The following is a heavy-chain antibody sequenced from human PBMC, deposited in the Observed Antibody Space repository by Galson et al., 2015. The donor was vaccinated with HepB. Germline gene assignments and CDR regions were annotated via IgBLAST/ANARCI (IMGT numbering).Heavy chain of an antibody. CDR3: ATGADYCFVN. CDR2: IGSDGSTR. Sequence: SVRLSCAASGFTFSSYAMDWVRQVPGKGLEWVAFIGSDGSTRSYADSVKGRFTISRDKSKNTLYVQMDSLRAEDTAVYYCATGADYCFVNWGQGTLVTVSS. CDR1: GFTFSSYA. J-gene: IGHJ4*02. V-gene: IGHV3-30*02.